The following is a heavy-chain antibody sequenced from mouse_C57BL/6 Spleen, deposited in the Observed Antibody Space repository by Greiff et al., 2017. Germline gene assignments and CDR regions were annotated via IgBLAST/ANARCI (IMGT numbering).Heavy chain of an antibody. CDR2: IYPSDSET. CDR1: GYTFTSYW. Sequence: VQLQQPGAELVRPGSSVKLSCKASGYTFTSYWMDWVKQRPGQGLEWIGNIYPSDSETHYNQKFKDKATLTVDKSSSTAYMQLSSLTSEGSAVYYCARGGYYGSYYFDYWGQGTTLTVSS. D-gene: IGHD1-1*01. CDR3: ARGGYYGSYYFDY. J-gene: IGHJ2*01. V-gene: IGHV1-61*01.